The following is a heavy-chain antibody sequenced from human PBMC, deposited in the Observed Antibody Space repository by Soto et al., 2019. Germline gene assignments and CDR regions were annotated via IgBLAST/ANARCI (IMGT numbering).Heavy chain of an antibody. CDR3: AKDRGAYGMDV. CDR2: ISAYNGNT. CDR1: GYTFTSYG. Sequence: QVQLVQSGAEVKKPGASVKVSCKASGYTFTSYGISWVRQAPGQGLEWMGWISAYNGNTNYAQKLQGRVTITTDTSMTTCYIALRSARSDDPAVHYCAKDRGAYGMDVWGQGTTVTVSS. V-gene: IGHV1-18*01. J-gene: IGHJ6*02.